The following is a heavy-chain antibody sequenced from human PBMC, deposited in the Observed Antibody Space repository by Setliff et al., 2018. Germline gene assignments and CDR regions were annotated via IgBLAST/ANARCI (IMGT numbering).Heavy chain of an antibody. CDR3: ARDGGTGDSGTYFNIGFDS. CDR1: GFTFSSYW. CDR2: INSDGSST. J-gene: IGHJ5*01. Sequence: GGSLRLSCAASGFTFSSYWMHWVRQAPGKALVWVSRINSDGSSTSYADSVKGRFTISRDNGKNSLHLQMNGLRADDTAVYYCARDGGTGDSGTYFNIGFDSWGQGTQVTVSS. D-gene: IGHD3-10*01. V-gene: IGHV3-74*01.